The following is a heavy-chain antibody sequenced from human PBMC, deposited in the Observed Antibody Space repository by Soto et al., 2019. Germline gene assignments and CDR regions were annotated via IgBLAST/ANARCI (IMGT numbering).Heavy chain of an antibody. V-gene: IGHV1-58*01. D-gene: IGHD1-26*01. CDR3: ATHREGATYYFDY. CDR1: TFTFTSSP. Sequence: QMQRVQSGPEVRKPGPSVRASGKAPTFTFTSSPVQWVRQARGQRLEWIGWIVVGSGNTKYAQNFQERVTITRDMSSGTAYLELSSLRSEDTAVYYCATHREGATYYFDYWGQGTLLTVSS. CDR2: IVVGSGNT. J-gene: IGHJ4*02.